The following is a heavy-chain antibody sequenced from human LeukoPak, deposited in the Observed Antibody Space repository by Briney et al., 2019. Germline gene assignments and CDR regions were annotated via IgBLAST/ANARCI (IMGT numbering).Heavy chain of an antibody. CDR3: PRSQSIRTYGDYLVAL. J-gene: IGHJ5*02. CDR2: IDYSGNT. Sequence: PSETLSLACTVSGGSISTIIYYWGWIRQSPGRGLEWIGSIDYSGNTYYNPSLKSRVTVSVDTSKNHLALRLNSVTAADTAIYYCPRSQSIRTYGDYLVALWGQGTRSSSPQ. CDR1: GGSISTIIYY. D-gene: IGHD4-17*01. V-gene: IGHV4-39*02.